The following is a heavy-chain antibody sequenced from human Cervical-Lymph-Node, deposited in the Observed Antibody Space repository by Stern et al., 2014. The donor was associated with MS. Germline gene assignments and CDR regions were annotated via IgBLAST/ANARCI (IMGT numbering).Heavy chain of an antibody. CDR1: GFTFSSYS. J-gene: IGHJ4*02. Sequence: EVQLLESVGGLVKPGGSLRLSCAASGFTFSSYSMNWVRQAPGKGLEWVASISSGGSYIYYADSLKGRFTISRDNAKNSLYLQMNSLRAEDTAVYYCARGRGGNYRYYFDYWGQGTLVTVSS. CDR3: ARGRGGNYRYYFDY. CDR2: ISSGGSYI. V-gene: IGHV3-21*01. D-gene: IGHD4-23*01.